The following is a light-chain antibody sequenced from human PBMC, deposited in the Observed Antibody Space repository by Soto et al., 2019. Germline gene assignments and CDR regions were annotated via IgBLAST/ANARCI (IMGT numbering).Light chain of an antibody. V-gene: IGKV1-5*03. Sequence: DIQMTQSTSTLSASVGDRVTITCRASQSITDWLAWYQQKPGKAPKFLIYKASNLEGGDPSRFSGSGSGTEFTLTISSVQPDYSATYYCQYCDDYSWTVGQGTKVVIK. J-gene: IGKJ1*01. CDR2: KAS. CDR1: QSITDW. CDR3: QYCDDYSWT.